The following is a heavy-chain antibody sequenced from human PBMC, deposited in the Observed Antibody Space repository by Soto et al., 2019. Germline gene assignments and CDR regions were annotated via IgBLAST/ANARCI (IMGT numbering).Heavy chain of an antibody. J-gene: IGHJ3*01. CDR2: IIPIFGTA. Sequence: QVQLVQSGAEVKKPGSSVKVSCKASGGTFSSYAISWVRQAPGQGLEWMGGIIPIFGTANYAQKFQGRVTITXXEXTXXAYMELSSLRSEDTAVYYCAREGGPTVTSEDAFDFWGPGTMVTVSS. CDR1: GGTFSSYA. D-gene: IGHD4-4*01. CDR3: AREGGPTVTSEDAFDF. V-gene: IGHV1-69*05.